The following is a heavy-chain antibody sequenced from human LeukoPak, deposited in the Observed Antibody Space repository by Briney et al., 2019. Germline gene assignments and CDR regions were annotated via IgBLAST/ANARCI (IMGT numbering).Heavy chain of an antibody. J-gene: IGHJ6*02. D-gene: IGHD3-10*01. CDR2: ISGSGGST. CDR3: AKDSYYGSSNPGDV. CDR1: GFTFSSYG. V-gene: IGHV3-23*01. Sequence: PGGSLRLSCAASGFTFSSYGMHWVRQAPGKGLEWVSAISGSGGSTYYADSVKGRFTISRDNSKNTLYLQMNSLRAEDAAVYYCAKDSYYGSSNPGDVWGQGTTVTVSS.